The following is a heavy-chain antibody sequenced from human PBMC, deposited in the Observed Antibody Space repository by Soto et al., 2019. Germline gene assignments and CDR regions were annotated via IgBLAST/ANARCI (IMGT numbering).Heavy chain of an antibody. V-gene: IGHV3-30*18. Sequence: GGSLRLSCAASGFTFSSYGMHWVRQAPGKGLEWVAVISYDGSNKYYADSVKGRFTISRDNSKNTPYLQMNSLRAEDTAVYYCAKTYECLFCYYGMDDRGQETTVTVSS. CDR3: AKTYECLFCYYGMDD. CDR2: ISYDGSNK. D-gene: IGHD3-3*01. J-gene: IGHJ6*02. CDR1: GFTFSSYG.